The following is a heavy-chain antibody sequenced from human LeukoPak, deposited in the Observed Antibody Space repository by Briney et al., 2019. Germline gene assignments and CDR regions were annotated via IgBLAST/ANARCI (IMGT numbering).Heavy chain of an antibody. CDR2: IYYSGST. CDR3: ASRPPDYGDLFDY. V-gene: IGHV4-59*01. Sequence: PSETLSLTCTVSGGSISSYYWSWIRQPPGKGLEWIGYIYYSGSTNYNPSLKSRVTISVDTSKNQFSLKLSSVTAADTAVYYCASRPPDYGDLFDYWGQGTLVTVSS. CDR1: GGSISSYY. D-gene: IGHD4-17*01. J-gene: IGHJ4*02.